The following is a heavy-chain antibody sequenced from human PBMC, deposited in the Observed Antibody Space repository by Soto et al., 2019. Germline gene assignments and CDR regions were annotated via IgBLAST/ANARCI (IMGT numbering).Heavy chain of an antibody. CDR2: IIPIFGTA. CDR3: ARFRGDGYNNYYYYYGMDV. D-gene: IGHD3-10*01. CDR1: GGTFSSYA. Sequence: ASVKVSCKASGGTFSSYAISWVRQAPGQGLEWMGGIIPIFGTANYAQKFQGRVTITADESTSTAYMELSSLRSEDTAAYYCARFRGDGYNNYYYYYGMDVWGQGTTVTVSS. V-gene: IGHV1-69*13. J-gene: IGHJ6*02.